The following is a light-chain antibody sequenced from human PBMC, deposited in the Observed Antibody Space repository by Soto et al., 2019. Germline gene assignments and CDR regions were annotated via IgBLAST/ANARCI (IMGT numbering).Light chain of an antibody. Sequence: QSVLTQPPSASGTPGQRVTISCSGSSSNIGSNYVYWYQQLPGTAPTLLIYRNNQRPSGVPDRFSGSTSGTSASLAISGLRSADEADYYCAAWDDSLSVLVFGGGTQLTVL. J-gene: IGLJ2*01. CDR2: RNN. CDR1: SSNIGSNY. V-gene: IGLV1-47*01. CDR3: AAWDDSLSVLV.